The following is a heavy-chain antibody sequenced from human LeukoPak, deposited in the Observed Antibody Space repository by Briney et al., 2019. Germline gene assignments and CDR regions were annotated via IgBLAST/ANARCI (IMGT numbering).Heavy chain of an antibody. CDR2: IYSDGSSP. CDR3: ARDHRDDYSYATAV. V-gene: IGHV3-74*01. J-gene: IGHJ6*02. CDR1: GLTFSSYW. D-gene: IGHD5-24*01. Sequence: GGSLRLSCAASGLTFSSYWMHWVRQAPGKGLVWVSRIYSDGSSPSYADSVKGRFTISRDNAKNTLYLQMSSLRAEDTAVYYCARDHRDDYSYATAVWGQGTTVTVSS.